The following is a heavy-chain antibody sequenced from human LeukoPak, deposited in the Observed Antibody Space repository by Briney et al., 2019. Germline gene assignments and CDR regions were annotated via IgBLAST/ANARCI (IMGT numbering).Heavy chain of an antibody. CDR3: ARDWGYCINGVCYAFDY. Sequence: KSSETLSLTCTVSGYSISSGYYWGWIRQAPGKGLEWIGSIYHSGTIKYNPSLKSRVTISIDTSKNKFSLKLSSVTAADTAVYYCARDWGYCINGVCYAFDYWGQGTLVTVSS. V-gene: IGHV4-38-2*02. CDR1: GYSISSGYY. J-gene: IGHJ4*02. CDR2: IYHSGTI. D-gene: IGHD2-8*01.